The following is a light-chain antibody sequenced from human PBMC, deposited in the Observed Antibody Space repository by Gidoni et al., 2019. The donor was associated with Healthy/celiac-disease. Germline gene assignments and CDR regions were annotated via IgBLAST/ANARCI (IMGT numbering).Light chain of an antibody. CDR1: SSDVGGYNY. J-gene: IGLJ1*01. CDR3: SSYTSSSTLEV. V-gene: IGLV2-14*01. Sequence: QSALTQPPSVSRSPGPSITISCPGTSSDVGGYNYVSWYQQHPGKAPKLMIYEVSNRPSGVSNRFSGSKSGNTASLTISQLQAEDEADYYCSSYTSSSTLEVFGTGTKVTVL. CDR2: EVS.